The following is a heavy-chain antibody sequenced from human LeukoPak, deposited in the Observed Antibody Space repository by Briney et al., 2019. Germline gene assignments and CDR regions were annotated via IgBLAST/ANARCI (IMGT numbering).Heavy chain of an antibody. J-gene: IGHJ4*02. Sequence: KPSETLSLTCTVSGGSISSSSYYWGWIRQPPGKGLEWIGSIYYSGSTYYNPSLKSRVTISVDTSKNQFSLKLSSVTAADTAVYYCASRVELEPGSVDYWGQGTLVTVSS. CDR1: GGSISSSSYY. CDR2: IYYSGST. D-gene: IGHD1-1*01. V-gene: IGHV4-39*07. CDR3: ASRVELEPGSVDY.